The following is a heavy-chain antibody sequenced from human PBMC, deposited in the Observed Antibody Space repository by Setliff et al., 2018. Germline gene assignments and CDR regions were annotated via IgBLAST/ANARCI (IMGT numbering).Heavy chain of an antibody. CDR2: IYSGDSDT. CDR3: ARLGEFDAFDI. Sequence: LKISCKGSGYIFTNYWIGWVRQMPGKGLEWMGVIYSGDSDTRYSPSFQGQVTMSADKSISTAYLQWGSLKASDTAMYYCARLGEFDAFDIWGQGTMVTVSS. V-gene: IGHV5-51*01. J-gene: IGHJ3*02. CDR1: GYIFTNYW. D-gene: IGHD3-10*01.